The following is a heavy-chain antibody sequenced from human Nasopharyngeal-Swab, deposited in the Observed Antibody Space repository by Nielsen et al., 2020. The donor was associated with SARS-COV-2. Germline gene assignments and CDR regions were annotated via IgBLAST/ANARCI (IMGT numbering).Heavy chain of an antibody. D-gene: IGHD4-17*01. V-gene: IGHV3-48*04. Sequence: GGSLRLSCAASGFTFSTYSTNWVRQAPGKGLEWVSYISHSSSTIYYADSVNGRFTISRDNAKNSLYLQMNSLRAEDTAVYYCARDSYYGDQNFDYWGQGTLVTVSS. CDR2: ISHSSSTI. CDR3: ARDSYYGDQNFDY. CDR1: GFTFSTYS. J-gene: IGHJ4*02.